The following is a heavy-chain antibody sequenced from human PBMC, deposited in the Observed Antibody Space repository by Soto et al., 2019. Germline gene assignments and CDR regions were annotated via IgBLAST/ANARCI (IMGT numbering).Heavy chain of an antibody. V-gene: IGHV1-2*04. CDR3: ARDSLAVGATAYDY. D-gene: IGHD1-26*01. CDR2: INPNSGGT. J-gene: IGHJ4*02. Sequence: ASVKVSCKASGSTFTGYYMHWVRQAPGQGLEWMGWINPNSGGTNYAQKFQGWVTMTRDTSISTAYMELSRLRSDDTAVYYCARDSLAVGATAYDYWGQGTLVTVSS. CDR1: GSTFTGYY.